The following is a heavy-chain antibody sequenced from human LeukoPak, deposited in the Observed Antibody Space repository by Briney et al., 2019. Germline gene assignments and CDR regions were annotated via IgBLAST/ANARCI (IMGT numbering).Heavy chain of an antibody. CDR1: GFNYSSYT. Sequence: GGSLRLSCAASGFNYSSYTMNWVRQAPGMGLEWLSYISASRDITYYADSVKGRFTISRDNAKNSQYLQMNSLRAEDTAVYYCARAADYDFWSGYGYWGQGTLVTVSS. V-gene: IGHV3-48*04. J-gene: IGHJ4*02. CDR3: ARAADYDFWSGYGY. D-gene: IGHD3-3*01. CDR2: ISASRDIT.